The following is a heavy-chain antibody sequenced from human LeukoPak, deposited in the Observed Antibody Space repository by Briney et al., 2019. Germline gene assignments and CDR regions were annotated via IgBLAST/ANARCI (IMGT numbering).Heavy chain of an antibody. CDR1: GFTFSDYY. D-gene: IGHD3-3*01. CDR3: AKDSSRFLASGGWFDP. CDR2: ISSSGSTI. J-gene: IGHJ5*02. V-gene: IGHV3-11*04. Sequence: GGSLRLSCAASGFTFSDYYMSWIRQAPGKGLGWVSYISSSGSTIYYADSVKGRFTISRDNAKNSLYLQMNSLRAEDTAVYYCAKDSSRFLASGGWFDPWGQGTLVTVSS.